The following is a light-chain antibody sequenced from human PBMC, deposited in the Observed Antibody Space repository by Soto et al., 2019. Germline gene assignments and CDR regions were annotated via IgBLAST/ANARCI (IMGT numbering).Light chain of an antibody. CDR3: QHYNSYPWT. J-gene: IGKJ1*01. CDR2: GAS. Sequence: DIQMTQSPSTLSASVGDRVTITCRASQNIDRWLAWYQQKPGKAPNLLIYGASNLESGVPSRFSGSGSGTEFTLTISSLRPDDFATYYCQHYNSYPWTFGKGTNVEIK. V-gene: IGKV1-5*03. CDR1: QNIDRW.